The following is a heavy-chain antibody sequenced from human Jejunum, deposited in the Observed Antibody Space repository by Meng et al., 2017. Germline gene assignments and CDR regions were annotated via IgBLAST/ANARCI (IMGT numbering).Heavy chain of an antibody. V-gene: IGHV1-2*06. CDR3: ARELISYAFDY. D-gene: IGHD1-26*01. Sequence: QGQLVQDGAEVKEPGASVKVSCTASGDSFTGYYIHWVRQAPGQGLEWMGRINTRTGGTIYTQKFYGRVTMTRDTSISTAYMELSRLRSDDTAVYYCARELISYAFDYWGQGSLVTVSS. CDR1: GDSFTGYY. CDR2: INTRTGGT. J-gene: IGHJ4*02.